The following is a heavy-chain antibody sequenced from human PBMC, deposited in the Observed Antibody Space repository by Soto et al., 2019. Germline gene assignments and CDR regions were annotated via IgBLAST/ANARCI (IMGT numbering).Heavy chain of an antibody. CDR2: IYPTGTT. Sequence: QLQLRESGSGLVKPSETLSLTCTVSGGSISSGGYAWSWIRQSPEKGLEWLVCIYPTGTTYYHPSLKSRVTISVSSSRNQFSLTLTSVTAADTAVYFCARAHPGPSPRWVLWGQGTTVTVSS. J-gene: IGHJ6*02. V-gene: IGHV4-30-2*06. CDR1: GGSISSGGYA. D-gene: IGHD3-10*01. CDR3: ARAHPGPSPRWVL.